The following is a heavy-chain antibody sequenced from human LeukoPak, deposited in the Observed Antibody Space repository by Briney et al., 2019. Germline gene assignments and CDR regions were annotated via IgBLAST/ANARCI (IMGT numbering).Heavy chain of an antibody. Sequence: SETLSLTCTVSGGSISSGSYYWSWIRQPAGKGLEWIGRIYTSGSTNYNPSLKSRVTISVDTSKNQFSLKLSSVTAADTAVYYCARGGNLYYDFWSGYSDQGKNTMDVWGKGTTVTVSS. CDR1: GGSISSGSYY. CDR2: IYTSGST. D-gene: IGHD3-3*01. V-gene: IGHV4-61*02. J-gene: IGHJ6*03. CDR3: ARGGNLYYDFWSGYSDQGKNTMDV.